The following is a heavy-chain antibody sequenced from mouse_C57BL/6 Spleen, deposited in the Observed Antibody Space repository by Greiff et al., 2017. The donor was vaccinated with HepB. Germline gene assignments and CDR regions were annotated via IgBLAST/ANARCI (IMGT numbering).Heavy chain of an antibody. V-gene: IGHV1-63*01. Sequence: VQLQQSGAELVRPGTSVKMSCKASGYTFTNYWIGWAKQRPGHGLEWIGDIYPGGGYTNYNEKFKGKATLTADKSSSTAYMQFSSLTSEDSAIYYCARANYYGRDQGYFDVWGTGTTVTVS. J-gene: IGHJ1*03. CDR3: ARANYYGRDQGYFDV. CDR1: GYTFTNYW. CDR2: IYPGGGYT. D-gene: IGHD1-1*01.